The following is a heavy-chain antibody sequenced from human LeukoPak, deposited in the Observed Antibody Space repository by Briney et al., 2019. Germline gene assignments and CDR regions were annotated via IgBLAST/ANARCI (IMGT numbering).Heavy chain of an antibody. CDR1: GGSISSGSYY. V-gene: IGHV4-61*02. CDR3: ARDLEFDYGSGSFDF. Sequence: SETLSLTCTVSGGSISSGSYYWSWIRQPAGKGLEWIGRIYTSGSTNYNPSLKSRVTISVDTSKNQFSLKLNSVTAADTAVYYCARDLEFDYGSGSFDFWGQGTLVTVSS. CDR2: IYTSGST. J-gene: IGHJ4*02. D-gene: IGHD3-10*01.